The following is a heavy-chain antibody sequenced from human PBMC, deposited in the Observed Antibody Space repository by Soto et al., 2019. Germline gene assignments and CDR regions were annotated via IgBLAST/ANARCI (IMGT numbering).Heavy chain of an antibody. J-gene: IGHJ6*02. CDR1: GGTFSSYA. CDR2: INPSGGTT. V-gene: IGHV1-69*04. D-gene: IGHD2-2*01. CDR3: ARHWTSESGYYYYGMDV. Sequence: GASLKVSCKASGGTFSSYAISWVRQAPGQGLEWMGIINPSGGTTSYAQKFQGRVTISADKSISTAYLQWSSLKASDTAMYYCARHWTSESGYYYYGMDVWGQGTTVTVSS.